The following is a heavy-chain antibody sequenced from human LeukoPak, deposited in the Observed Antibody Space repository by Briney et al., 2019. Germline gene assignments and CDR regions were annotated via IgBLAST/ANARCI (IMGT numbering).Heavy chain of an antibody. D-gene: IGHD5-12*01. Sequence: GGSLRLSCAASGFSISSYEMNWVRQAPGKGLEWVSYISGRTIYYADSVKGRFTISRDNAKNALYLQMNSLRAEDTAVYYCTRDSYSAYAFHWGQGTLVTVSS. CDR3: TRDSYSAYAFH. V-gene: IGHV3-48*03. J-gene: IGHJ4*02. CDR2: ISGRTI. CDR1: GFSISSYE.